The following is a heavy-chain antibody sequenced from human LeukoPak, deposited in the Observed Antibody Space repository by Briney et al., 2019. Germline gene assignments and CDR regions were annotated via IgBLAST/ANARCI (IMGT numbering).Heavy chain of an antibody. Sequence: GASVKVSCKASGYTFSSYGITWVRQAPGQGLEWMGWISAYNGYRNYAQKFLGRVTMTTDTSTSTAYMELRSLRSDDTAVYYCARDATVTARSWFDPWGQGTLVTVSS. J-gene: IGHJ5*02. CDR3: ARDATVTARSWFDP. V-gene: IGHV1-18*01. D-gene: IGHD4-17*01. CDR1: GYTFSSYG. CDR2: ISAYNGYR.